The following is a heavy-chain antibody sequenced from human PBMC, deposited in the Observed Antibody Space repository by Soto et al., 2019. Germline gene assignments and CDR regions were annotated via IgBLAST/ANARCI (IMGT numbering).Heavy chain of an antibody. D-gene: IGHD2-15*01. CDR1: GFTFSSYW. CDR2: IKQDGSEK. Sequence: PGGSLRLSCAASGFTFSSYWMSWVRQAPGKGLEWVANIKQDGSEKYYVDSVKGRFTISRDNAKNSLYLQMNSLRAEDTAVYYCARDGPLYCSGGSCTADYWGQGTLVTVSS. V-gene: IGHV3-7*01. CDR3: ARDGPLYCSGGSCTADY. J-gene: IGHJ4*02.